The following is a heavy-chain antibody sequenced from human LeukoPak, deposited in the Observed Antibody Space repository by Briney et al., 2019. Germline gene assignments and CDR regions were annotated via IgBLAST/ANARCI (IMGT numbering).Heavy chain of an antibody. J-gene: IGHJ4*02. V-gene: IGHV3-66*01. CDR2: IYSGGST. D-gene: IGHD4-17*01. CDR3: ARDLMGGYGDYVGY. CDR1: GFTVSSNY. Sequence: GGSLRLSCAASGFTVSSNYMSWVRQAPGKGLEWVSVIYSGGSTYYADSVKGRFTISRDNSKNTLYLQMNSLRAEDTAVYYCARDLMGGYGDYVGYWGQGTLVTVSS.